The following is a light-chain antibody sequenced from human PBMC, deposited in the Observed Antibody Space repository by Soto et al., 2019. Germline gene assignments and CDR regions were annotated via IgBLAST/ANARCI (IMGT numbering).Light chain of an antibody. V-gene: IGKV3-15*01. Sequence: IVLTQSPATLSFSPGEIATLSVRASQSVSSYLAWYQQKPCQSPRLLIYGTSTRATGIPARFSGSGSGTEFTLTISSLQSEDFAVYYCQQYNNWPLTFGGGTKVDIK. J-gene: IGKJ4*01. CDR2: GTS. CDR1: QSVSSY. CDR3: QQYNNWPLT.